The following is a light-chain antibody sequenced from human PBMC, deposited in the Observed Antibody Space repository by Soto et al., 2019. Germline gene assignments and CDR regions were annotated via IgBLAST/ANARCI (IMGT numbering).Light chain of an antibody. CDR2: DAS. CDR3: QQYDSSSYT. V-gene: IGKV3-20*01. Sequence: EIVLTQSPGTLSLSPGERATLSCRASQSVSSSYLAWYQQKPGQAPRLLIYDASSRATGIPDRFSGSGSGTDFTLTISSLEPEDFAVYYCQQYDSSSYTFGQGTKLEIK. CDR1: QSVSSSY. J-gene: IGKJ2*01.